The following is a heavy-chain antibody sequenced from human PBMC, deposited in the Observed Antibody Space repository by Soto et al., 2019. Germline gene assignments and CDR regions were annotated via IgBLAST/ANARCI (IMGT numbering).Heavy chain of an antibody. D-gene: IGHD3-10*01. CDR2: IYYSGST. CDR3: ARGGPWFGELWDSNWFDP. Sequence: PSETLSLTCTVSGGSISSGDYYWSWIRQPPGKGLEWIGYIYYSGSTYYNPSLKSRVTISVDTSKNQFSLKLSSVTAADTAAYYCARGGPWFGELWDSNWFDPWGQGTLVTVSS. J-gene: IGHJ5*02. V-gene: IGHV4-30-4*01. CDR1: GGSISSGDYY.